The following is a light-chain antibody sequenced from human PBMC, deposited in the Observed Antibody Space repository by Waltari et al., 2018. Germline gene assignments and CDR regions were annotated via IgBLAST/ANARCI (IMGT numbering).Light chain of an antibody. J-gene: IGKJ4*01. CDR2: GTF. V-gene: IGKV3-20*01. CDR3: QQYDISPRT. CDR1: QTSRTTY. Sequence: CRTSQTSRTTYIAWYQQKPGQAPTLHNYGTFSRATGIPDRFTGSGSGTDFSLTISSLEPEDFATYYCQQYDISPRTFGGGTKVEIK.